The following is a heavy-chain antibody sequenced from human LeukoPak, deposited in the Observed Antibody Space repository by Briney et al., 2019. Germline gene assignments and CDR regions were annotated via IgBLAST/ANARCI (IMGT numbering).Heavy chain of an antibody. D-gene: IGHD5-18*01. J-gene: IGHJ4*02. Sequence: SETLSLTCAVYGGSFSGYYWSWIRQPPGKGLEWIGEINHSGSTNYNPSLKSRVTISVDTSKNQFSLKLTSVTAADTAVYYCARGGWLPIDYWGQGTLVTVSS. V-gene: IGHV4-34*01. CDR3: ARGGWLPIDY. CDR1: GGSFSGYY. CDR2: INHSGST.